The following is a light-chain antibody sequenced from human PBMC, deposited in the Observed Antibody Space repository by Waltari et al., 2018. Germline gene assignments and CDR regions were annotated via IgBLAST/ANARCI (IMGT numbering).Light chain of an antibody. CDR3: CSYAGSYTPVV. J-gene: IGLJ2*01. V-gene: IGLV2-11*01. Sequence: QSALTRPRPVSGSPGQSVTISCTGPSRDVGGSNYVSWYQQHPGKAPKLMIYDVSKRPSGVPDRFSGSKSGNTASLTISGLQAEDEADYYCCSYAGSYTPVVFGGGTKLTVL. CDR2: DVS. CDR1: SRDVGGSNY.